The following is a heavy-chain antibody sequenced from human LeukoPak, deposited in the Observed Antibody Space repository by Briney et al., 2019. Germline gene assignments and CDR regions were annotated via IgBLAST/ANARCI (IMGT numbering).Heavy chain of an antibody. CDR1: GGSISSYY. V-gene: IGHV4-59*01. J-gene: IGHJ4*02. CDR2: IYYSGST. CDR3: ARSEYCSSTSCSQALDY. D-gene: IGHD2-2*01. Sequence: SETLSLTCTVSGGSISSYYWSWIRQPPGKGLEWIGYIYYSGSTNYNPSLKSRVTISVDTSKNQFSLKPSSVTAADTAVYYCARSEYCSSTSCSQALDYWGQGTLVTVSS.